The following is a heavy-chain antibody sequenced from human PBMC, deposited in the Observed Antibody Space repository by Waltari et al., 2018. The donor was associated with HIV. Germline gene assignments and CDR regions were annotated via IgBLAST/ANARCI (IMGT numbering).Heavy chain of an antibody. J-gene: IGHJ3*02. CDR1: GGSFTTYA. V-gene: IGHV1-69*01. CDR3: TRDAMVATDGDYGGDFGI. Sequence: QVQLLQSGAEVKKPGSSVKVSCKYSGGSFTTYAFNWVRQAPGQGLEWVGGLVPMFGAARYAQEFEDRVTIIADESTSTVYMEMNSLTSADTAMFYCTRDAMVATDGDYGGDFGIRGQGTMVIVSS. D-gene: IGHD2-21*02. CDR2: LVPMFGAA.